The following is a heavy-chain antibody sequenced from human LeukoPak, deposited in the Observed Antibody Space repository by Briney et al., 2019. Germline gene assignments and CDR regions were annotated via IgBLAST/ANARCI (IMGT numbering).Heavy chain of an antibody. Sequence: SVKVSCKASGGTFSSYAISWVRQAPGQGLEWMGGIIPIFGTANYAQKFQGRVTITADESTSTAYMELSSLRSEDTAVYYCAKVPNIVVVVAAWAYFDYWGQGTLVTVSS. D-gene: IGHD2-15*01. J-gene: IGHJ4*02. CDR1: GGTFSSYA. CDR3: AKVPNIVVVVAAWAYFDY. V-gene: IGHV1-69*13. CDR2: IIPIFGTA.